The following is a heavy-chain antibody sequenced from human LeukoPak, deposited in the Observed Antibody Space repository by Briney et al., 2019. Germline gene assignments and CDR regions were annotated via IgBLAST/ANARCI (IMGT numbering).Heavy chain of an antibody. Sequence: SQTLSLTCTVSGDSISSGNYFWAWIRQSAGKGLEWIGRIHSDGLANYNPSLRSRVTISVDTSNNQFSLKVKSVTAADTATYYCARDRQLGWFGPWGQGILVTVSS. J-gene: IGHJ5*02. D-gene: IGHD3-16*01. CDR2: IHSDGLA. CDR1: GDSISSGNYF. CDR3: ARDRQLGWFGP. V-gene: IGHV4-61*02.